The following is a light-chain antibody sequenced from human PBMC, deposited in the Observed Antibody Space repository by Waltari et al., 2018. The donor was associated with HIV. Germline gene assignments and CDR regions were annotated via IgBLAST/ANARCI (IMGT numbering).Light chain of an antibody. Sequence: QSVLTQPPSVSGAPGQRVPISCTGSSPNIGAGSDVPWYQQPPGTAPKLLIYGNSNRPSGVPDRFSGSKSGTSASLAITGLQAEDEADYYCQSYDSSLSVNWVFGGGTKLTVL. CDR1: SPNIGAGSD. V-gene: IGLV1-40*01. J-gene: IGLJ3*02. CDR2: GNS. CDR3: QSYDSSLSVNWV.